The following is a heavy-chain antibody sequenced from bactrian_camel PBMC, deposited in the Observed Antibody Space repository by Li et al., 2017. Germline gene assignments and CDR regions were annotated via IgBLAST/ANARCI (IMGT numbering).Heavy chain of an antibody. D-gene: IGHD3*01. CDR1: GCIFDGDC. CDR3: APDPRGSGY. Sequence: DVQLVESGGGSVQAGGSLRLSCTPSGCIFDGDCMGWFRQAPGKEREAVASIYTSSGSTYYRESVKGRFTMFRDNTKNMLYLQMNRLETGDTAVYYCAPDPRGSGYWGQGTQVTVS. V-gene: IGHV3S66*01. CDR2: IYTSSGST. J-gene: IGHJ4*01.